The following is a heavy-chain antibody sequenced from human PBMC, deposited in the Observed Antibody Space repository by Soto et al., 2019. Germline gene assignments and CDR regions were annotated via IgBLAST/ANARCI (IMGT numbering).Heavy chain of an antibody. CDR3: ARDIPHNWFDA. CDR2: IDDDGSA. CDR1: GSTFGSYW. Sequence: PGGSLRLSCAASGSTFGSYWMHWVRQAPGKGLVWLSRIDDDGSAVYADSVNGRFTTSRDNAKNTVYLQMNSLRDEDTAVYYCARDIPHNWFDAWGQGT. D-gene: IGHD2-21*01. J-gene: IGHJ5*02. V-gene: IGHV3-74*01.